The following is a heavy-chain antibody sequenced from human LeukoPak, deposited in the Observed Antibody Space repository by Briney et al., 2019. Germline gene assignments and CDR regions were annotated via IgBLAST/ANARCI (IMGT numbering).Heavy chain of an antibody. D-gene: IGHD3-3*01. V-gene: IGHV4-34*01. Sequence: SSETLSLTCAVYGGSFSGYYWSWIRQPPGKGLEWIGEINHSGSTNYNPSLRSRVTISVDTSKNQFSLKLSSVTAADTAVYYCVRMERYYYYGMDGWSKGTTATVSS. CDR1: GGSFSGYY. J-gene: IGHJ6*04. CDR2: INHSGST. CDR3: VRMERYYYYGMDG.